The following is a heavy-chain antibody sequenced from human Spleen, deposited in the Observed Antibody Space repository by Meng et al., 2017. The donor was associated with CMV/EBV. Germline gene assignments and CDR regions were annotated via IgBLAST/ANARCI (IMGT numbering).Heavy chain of an antibody. D-gene: IGHD4-17*01. CDR2: VSGENGET. J-gene: IGHJ4*02. CDR1: GYKFDIYA. CDR3: ARAGAAVTTNFDF. Sequence: QIQLVQSGPELRRTGASVKVSCKASGYKFDIYAITWVRQAPGQGLEWVGWVSGENGETNYGQKFQDRVTVTADTLTKTAYMEMRSLRSDDSAMYYCARAGAAVTTNFDFWGQGTLVTVSS. V-gene: IGHV1-18*01.